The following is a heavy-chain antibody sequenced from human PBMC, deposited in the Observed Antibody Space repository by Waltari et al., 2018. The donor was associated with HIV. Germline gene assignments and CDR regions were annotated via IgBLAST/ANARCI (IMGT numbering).Heavy chain of an antibody. CDR1: GFIFDSYW. V-gene: IGHV3-74*01. J-gene: IGHJ4*02. Sequence: DVQLVESGGGLVQHGGSLSLSCGASGFIFDSYWMFWVRQAPGEGLVWVARIKTDGTITTYADSVKGRFVISRDNAKNTLFLQMNSLRVEDTAVYYCTRTLQDLYFFDEWGQGTLVTVSS. D-gene: IGHD4-4*01. CDR3: TRTLQDLYFFDE. CDR2: IKTDGTIT.